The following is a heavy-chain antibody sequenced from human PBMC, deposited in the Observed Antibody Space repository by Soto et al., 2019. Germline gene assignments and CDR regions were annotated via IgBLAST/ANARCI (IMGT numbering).Heavy chain of an antibody. D-gene: IGHD3-3*01. V-gene: IGHV3-73*01. J-gene: IGHJ4*02. CDR2: IRSKANSYAT. Sequence: EVQLVESGGGLVQPGGSLKLSCAASGFTFSGSAMHWVRQASGKGLEWVGRIRSKANSYATAYAASVKGRFTISRDDSKNTAYLQMHSLKTEDTAVYYCTRLTYDFWSGSPPGWGQGTLVTVSS. CDR1: GFTFSGSA. CDR3: TRLTYDFWSGSPPG.